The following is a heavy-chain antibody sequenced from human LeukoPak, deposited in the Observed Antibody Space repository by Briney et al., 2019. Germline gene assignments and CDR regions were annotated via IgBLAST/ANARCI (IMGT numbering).Heavy chain of an antibody. CDR3: ARGKAARGKHYYMDV. CDR1: GYSISSGYY. CDR2: IYHSGST. D-gene: IGHD2-15*01. V-gene: IGHV4-38-2*01. J-gene: IGHJ6*03. Sequence: PSETLSLTCAVSGYSISSGYYWGWIRQPPGKGLEWIGSIYHSGSTYYNPSLKSRVTISVDTSKNQFSLKLGSVTAADTAVYYCARGKAARGKHYYMDVWGKGTTVTVSS.